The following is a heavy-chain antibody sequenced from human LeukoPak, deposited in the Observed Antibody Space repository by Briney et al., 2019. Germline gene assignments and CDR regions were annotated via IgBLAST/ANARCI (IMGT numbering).Heavy chain of an antibody. CDR2: ISSSSSYI. CDR3: ARAVVAAPPPFDY. Sequence: PGGSLRLSCAASGFTFSSYSMNWVRQAPGKGLEWVSSISSSSSYIYHADSVKGRFTISRDNAKNSLYLQMNSLRAEDTAVYYCARAVVAAPPPFDYWGQGTLVPVSS. D-gene: IGHD2-15*01. CDR1: GFTFSSYS. V-gene: IGHV3-21*01. J-gene: IGHJ4*02.